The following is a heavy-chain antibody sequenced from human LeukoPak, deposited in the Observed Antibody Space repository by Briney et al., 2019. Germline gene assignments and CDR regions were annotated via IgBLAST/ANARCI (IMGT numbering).Heavy chain of an antibody. D-gene: IGHD2-2*02. Sequence: GASVKVSCKASGYTFTSYYMHWARQAPGQGLEWMGIINPSGGSTSYAQKFQGRVTMARDTSTSTVCMELSSLRSEDTAVYYCALFTDIVVVPAAIRVDAFDIWGQGTMVTVSS. CDR3: ALFTDIVVVPAAIRVDAFDI. CDR2: INPSGGST. V-gene: IGHV1-46*01. J-gene: IGHJ3*02. CDR1: GYTFTSYY.